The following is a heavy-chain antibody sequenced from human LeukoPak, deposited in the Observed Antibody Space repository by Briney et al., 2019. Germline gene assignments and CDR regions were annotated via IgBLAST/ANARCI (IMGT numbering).Heavy chain of an antibody. CDR1: GYTFSDYY. V-gene: IGHV1-2*02. J-gene: IGHJ5*02. CDR3: ARGPFRNVDTDMTASRFDP. D-gene: IGHD5-18*01. Sequence: ASVRVSCTASGYTFSDYYMHSGRQAPGQGLEWMGGINPNIGGTNYAQKFQGRVTMTRDTSITTAYMELRRLRSDDTAVFCCARGPFRNVDTDMTASRFDPWGQRTLVTVSS. CDR2: INPNIGGT.